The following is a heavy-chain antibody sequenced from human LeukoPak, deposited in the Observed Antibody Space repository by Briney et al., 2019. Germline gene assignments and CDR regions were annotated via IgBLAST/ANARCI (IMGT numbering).Heavy chain of an antibody. CDR3: ARHGRVYCSSTSCYDDY. Sequence: SETLSLTCTVSGGSIISTSYYWGWIRQPPGKGLEWNGSIYYSGNTYYNPSLKSRVTISIDMSKHQFSLKVNSVTAADTAVYYCARHGRVYCSSTSCYDDYWGHGTLVTVSS. CDR1: GGSIISTSYY. D-gene: IGHD2-2*01. CDR2: IYYSGNT. V-gene: IGHV4-39*01. J-gene: IGHJ4*01.